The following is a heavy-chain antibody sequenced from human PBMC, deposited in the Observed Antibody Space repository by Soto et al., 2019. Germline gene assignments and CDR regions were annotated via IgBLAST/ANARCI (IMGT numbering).Heavy chain of an antibody. CDR2: IYYSGST. Sequence: SETLSLTCTVSGGSISSSSYYWGWIRQPPGKGLEWIGSIYYSGSTYYNPSLKSRVTISVDTSKNQFSLKLSSVTAADTAVYYSARTSSYDILIYWGQSILVTVS. CDR3: ARTSSYDILIY. D-gene: IGHD3-9*01. V-gene: IGHV4-39*01. J-gene: IGHJ4*02. CDR1: GGSISSSSYY.